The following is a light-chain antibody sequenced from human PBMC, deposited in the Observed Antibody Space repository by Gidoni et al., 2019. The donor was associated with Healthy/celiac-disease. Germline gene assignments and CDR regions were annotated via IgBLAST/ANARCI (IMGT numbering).Light chain of an antibody. V-gene: IGKV3-11*01. Sequence: EIVLTPSPATLSLSPGERATLSCRASQSVSSYLAWYQQKPGQAPRLLIYDASNTATGIPARFSGSGSGTDFTLTISSLEPEDFAVYYCQQRSNSYTFGQGTKLEIK. CDR2: DAS. CDR1: QSVSSY. J-gene: IGKJ2*01. CDR3: QQRSNSYT.